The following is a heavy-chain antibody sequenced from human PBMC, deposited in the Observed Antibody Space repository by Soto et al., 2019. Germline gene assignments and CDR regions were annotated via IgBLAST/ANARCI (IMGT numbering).Heavy chain of an antibody. D-gene: IGHD3-22*01. CDR2: IVPIFGA. J-gene: IGHJ6*01. V-gene: IGHV1-69*12. Sequence: QVQLVQSGAEVKKPGSSVKVSFKSSGGPFSNDGFSWVRQAPGQWLECMGVIVPIFGAEHPQKFQGRVTITADESTNTVFMELRGLRSEDTALYYFARGGSDYEGSGYYHGHVWGQGTTVTVSS. CDR3: ARGGSDYEGSGYYHGHV. CDR1: GGPFSNDG.